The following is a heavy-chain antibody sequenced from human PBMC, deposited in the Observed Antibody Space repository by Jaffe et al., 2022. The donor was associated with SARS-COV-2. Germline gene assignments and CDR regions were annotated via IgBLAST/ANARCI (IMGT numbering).Heavy chain of an antibody. CDR3: AREVTMIAEGIYYFDY. V-gene: IGHV1-69*01. CDR1: GGTFSSYA. Sequence: QVQLVQSGAEVKKPGSSVKVSCKASGGTFSSYAISWVRQAPGQGLEWMGGIIPIFGTANYAQKFQGRVTITADESTSTAYMELSSLRSEDTAVYYCAREVTMIAEGIYYFDYWGQGTLVTVSS. CDR2: IIPIFGTA. J-gene: IGHJ4*02. D-gene: IGHD3-22*01.